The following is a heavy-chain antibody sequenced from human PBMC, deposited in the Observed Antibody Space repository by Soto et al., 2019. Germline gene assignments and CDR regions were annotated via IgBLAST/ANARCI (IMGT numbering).Heavy chain of an antibody. CDR2: INAGNGDT. CDR3: ARAISGYVT. J-gene: IGHJ4*02. V-gene: IGHV1-3*01. CDR1: GINYNTYA. D-gene: IGHD5-12*01. Sequence: QLQLVQSGAEMKKPGASVKLSCKTSGINYNTYAIHWVRQAPGQGLEWMGWINAGNGDTRYSQNFQGRVTLTRDTSASTVYMDLDSLKSEDTGVYYCARAISGYVTWGQGTLVTVSS.